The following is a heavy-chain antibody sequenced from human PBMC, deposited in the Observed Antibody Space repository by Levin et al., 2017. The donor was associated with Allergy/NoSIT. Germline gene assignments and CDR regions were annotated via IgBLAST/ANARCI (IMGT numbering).Heavy chain of an antibody. V-gene: IGHV1-24*01. D-gene: IGHD2-2*01. Sequence: ASVKVSCKVSGNTLTKLSMNWVRQAPGKGLEWMGGFDPGDGETVYAQMFQGRVTMTEDTSTNTAYMALTSLRSEDTAVYYCATWTLPATGLVPFYYGVDVWGQGTTVTVSS. CDR3: ATWTLPATGLVPFYYGVDV. J-gene: IGHJ6*02. CDR2: FDPGDGET. CDR1: GNTLTKLS.